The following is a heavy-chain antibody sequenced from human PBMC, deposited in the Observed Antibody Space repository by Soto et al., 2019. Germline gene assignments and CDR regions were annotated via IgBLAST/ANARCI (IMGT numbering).Heavy chain of an antibody. CDR2: ISSSSSYT. Sequence: LRLSCAASGFTFSDYYMSWIRQAPGKGLEWVSYISSSSSYTNYADSVKGRFTISRDNAKNSLYLQMNSLRAEDTAVYYCARDGEAMVRGVIDWFDPWGQGTLVTVSS. D-gene: IGHD3-10*01. J-gene: IGHJ5*02. V-gene: IGHV3-11*05. CDR3: ARDGEAMVRGVIDWFDP. CDR1: GFTFSDYY.